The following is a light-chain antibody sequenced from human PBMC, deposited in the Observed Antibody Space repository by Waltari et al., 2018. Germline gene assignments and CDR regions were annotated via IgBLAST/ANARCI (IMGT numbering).Light chain of an antibody. J-gene: IGKJ1*01. CDR1: QGIRND. Sequence: ALQMTQSPSSLSASVGDRVTITCRASQGIRNDLGWYQQKPGKAPKLLIYAASCLQSGVPSRFSGSGAGTDFTLTISSLQPEDFATYYCLQDYNYPLTFGQGTKLEIK. CDR3: LQDYNYPLT. CDR2: AAS. V-gene: IGKV1-6*01.